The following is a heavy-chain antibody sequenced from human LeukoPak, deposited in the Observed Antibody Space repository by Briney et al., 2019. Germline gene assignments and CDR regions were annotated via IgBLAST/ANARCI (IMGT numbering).Heavy chain of an antibody. D-gene: IGHD1-20*01. J-gene: IGHJ4*02. Sequence: GGSLRLSCAASGFTFSDYYMSWIRQAPGKGLEWVSYISSSGSTIYYADSVKGRFTISRDNAKNSLYLQMNSLGAEDTAVYYCARFGITGTTIAFDYWGQGTLVTVSS. CDR1: GFTFSDYY. V-gene: IGHV3-11*01. CDR3: ARFGITGTTIAFDY. CDR2: ISSSGSTI.